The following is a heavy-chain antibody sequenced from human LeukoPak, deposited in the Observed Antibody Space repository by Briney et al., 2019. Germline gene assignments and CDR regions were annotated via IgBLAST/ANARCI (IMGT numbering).Heavy chain of an antibody. CDR3: ARVVGATRTIDY. CDR1: GYSISSGYY. J-gene: IGHJ4*02. V-gene: IGHV4-38-2*02. D-gene: IGHD1-26*01. Sequence: KTSETLSLTCTVSGYSISSGYYWGWIRQPPGKGLEWIGSIYHSGSTYYNPSLKSRVTISVDTSKNQFSLKLSSVTAADTAVYYCARVVGATRTIDYWGQGTLVTVSS. CDR2: IYHSGST.